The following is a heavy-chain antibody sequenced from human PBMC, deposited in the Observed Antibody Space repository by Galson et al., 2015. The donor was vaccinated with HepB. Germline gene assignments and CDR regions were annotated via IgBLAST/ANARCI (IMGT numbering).Heavy chain of an antibody. D-gene: IGHD3-3*01. V-gene: IGHV5-10-1*01. Sequence: QSGAEVKKPGESLRISCKGSEYRFPSYWINWVRQMPGKGLEWMGRIDPSDSYTNYSPSFQGHVTISADKSISTAYLQWSSLKASDTAMYYCAIRFLEWNFDYWGQGTLVTVSS. J-gene: IGHJ4*02. CDR1: EYRFPSYW. CDR3: AIRFLEWNFDY. CDR2: IDPSDSYT.